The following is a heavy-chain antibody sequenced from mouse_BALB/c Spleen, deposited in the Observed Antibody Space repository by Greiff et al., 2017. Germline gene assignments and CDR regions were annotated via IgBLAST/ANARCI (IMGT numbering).Heavy chain of an antibody. V-gene: IGHV5-6-5*01. Sequence: DVKLVESGGGLVKPGGSLKLSCAASGFTFSSYAMSWVRQTPEKRLEWVASISSGGSTYYPDSVKGRFTISRDNARNILYLQMSSLRSEDTAMYYCAKSDGYYVGYAMDYWGQGTSVTVSS. CDR2: ISSGGST. CDR3: AKSDGYYVGYAMDY. D-gene: IGHD2-3*01. CDR1: GFTFSSYA. J-gene: IGHJ4*01.